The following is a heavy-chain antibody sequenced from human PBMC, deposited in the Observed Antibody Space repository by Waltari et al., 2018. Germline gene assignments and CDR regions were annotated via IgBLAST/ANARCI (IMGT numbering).Heavy chain of an antibody. CDR3: ARDGGENYDFWSGYYRGWFDP. V-gene: IGHV4-61*02. CDR1: GGSISSGSYY. J-gene: IGHJ5*02. CDR2: IYTRGRT. D-gene: IGHD3-3*01. Sequence: QVQLQESGPGLVKPSQTLSLTCTVSGGSISSGSYYWSWIRQPAGKGLEWIGRIYTRGRTNYNPSLKSRVTISVDTSKNQFSLKLSSVTAADTAVYYCARDGGENYDFWSGYYRGWFDPWGQGTLVTVSS.